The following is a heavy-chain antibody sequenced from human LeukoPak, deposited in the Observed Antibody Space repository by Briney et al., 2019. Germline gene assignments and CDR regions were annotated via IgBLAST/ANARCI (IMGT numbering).Heavy chain of an antibody. D-gene: IGHD4-11*01. V-gene: IGHV3-30*02. CDR1: GSAFSSYG. Sequence: GGSLRLSCAASGSAFSSYGMHWVRQAPGKGLEWVAFIRYDGSNKYYADSVKGRFTISRDNSKNTLYLQVNSLRAEDTAVYYCAKDNEWGTTVTTSLDYWCQGTLVTVSS. CDR3: AKDNEWGTTVTTSLDY. CDR2: IRYDGSNK. J-gene: IGHJ4*02.